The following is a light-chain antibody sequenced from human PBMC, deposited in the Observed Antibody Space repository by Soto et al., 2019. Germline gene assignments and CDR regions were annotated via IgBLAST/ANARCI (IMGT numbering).Light chain of an antibody. V-gene: IGLV2-8*01. CDR2: EVS. CDR1: SSEKGGYNY. Sequence: SVLTKPPSATGSPGQSVTISCTGTSSEKGGYNYVSWYQQLPGIAPKLMIYEVSKRPSVVPDRFSGSKSGNTASLTFSGLQAEDEADYYCSSYAGTNNLGVFGTGT. CDR3: SSYAGTNNLGV. J-gene: IGLJ1*01.